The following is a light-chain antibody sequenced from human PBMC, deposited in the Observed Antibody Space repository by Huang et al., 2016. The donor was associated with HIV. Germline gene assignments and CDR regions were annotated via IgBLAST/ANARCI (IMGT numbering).Light chain of an antibody. CDR2: DAS. Sequence: DIQMTQTPSPLSASVGDRVTITCQASQDISDYLNWYQQKPGKAPKLLIFDASNLGTWVPSRFSGSGSGTDFTCTISSLQPDDIATYYCQHYDNLPPTFGGGTKVEIK. V-gene: IGKV1-33*01. J-gene: IGKJ4*01. CDR3: QHYDNLPPT. CDR1: QDISDY.